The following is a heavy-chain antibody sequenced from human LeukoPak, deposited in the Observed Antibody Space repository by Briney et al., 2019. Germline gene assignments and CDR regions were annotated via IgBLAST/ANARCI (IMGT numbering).Heavy chain of an antibody. CDR2: IWYDGSIK. Sequence: GGSLRLSCAASGFIFSTYGMHWVRQAPGKGLEWVAVIWYDGSIKYYADSVKDRFTISRDNSKNTLYLQMNSLRAEDTGVYYCARSVGPYDYWGQGTLVTVSS. CDR1: GFIFSTYG. CDR3: ARSVGPYDY. D-gene: IGHD3-10*01. J-gene: IGHJ4*02. V-gene: IGHV3-33*01.